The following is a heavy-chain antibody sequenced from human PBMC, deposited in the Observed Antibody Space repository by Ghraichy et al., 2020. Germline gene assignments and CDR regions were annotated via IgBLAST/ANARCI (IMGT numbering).Heavy chain of an antibody. Sequence: SETLSLTCTVSGGSISSYYWSWIRQPPGKGLEWIGYIYYSGSTNYNPSLKSRVTISVDTSKNQFSLKLSSVTAADTAVYYCARLDPSGSYGIWGQGTLVTVSS. CDR2: IYYSGST. CDR3: ARLDPSGSYGI. J-gene: IGHJ4*02. CDR1: GGSISSYY. V-gene: IGHV4-59*08. D-gene: IGHD1-26*01.